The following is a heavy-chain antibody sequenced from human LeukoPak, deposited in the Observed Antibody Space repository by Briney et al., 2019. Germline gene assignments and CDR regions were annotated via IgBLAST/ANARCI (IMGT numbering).Heavy chain of an antibody. CDR2: INPSGGST. CDR3: ARSNGAYYYDSSGYLGEGFDY. V-gene: IGHV1-46*01. CDR1: GYTFTSYY. Sequence: AAVKLSCTASGYTFTSYYMHWVRQAPGQGLEWMGIINPSGGSTSYAQNFQGRVHMTRDTSTSTVYMELSSLKSEDTAVYYCARSNGAYYYDSSGYLGEGFDYWGRGTL. D-gene: IGHD3-22*01. J-gene: IGHJ4*02.